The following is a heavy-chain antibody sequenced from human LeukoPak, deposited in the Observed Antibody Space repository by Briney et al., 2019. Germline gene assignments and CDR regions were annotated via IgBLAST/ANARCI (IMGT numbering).Heavy chain of an antibody. CDR3: ARDGGAPGPIYGDY. V-gene: IGHV1-18*01. CDR2: VSTYNGDT. J-gene: IGHJ4*02. Sequence: ASVKVSCKASGYTFTKNAMNWVRQAPGQGLEWMGWVSTYNGDTRYAQKFQDRVTMTRDTSTTTAYMELRGLRSDDTAVYYCARDGGAPGPIYGDYWGQGTLVTVSS. CDR1: GYTFTKNA. D-gene: IGHD4-23*01.